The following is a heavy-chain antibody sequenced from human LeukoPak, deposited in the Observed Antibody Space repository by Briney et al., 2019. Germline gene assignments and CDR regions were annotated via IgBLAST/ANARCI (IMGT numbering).Heavy chain of an antibody. CDR3: AINKEVVVAATGTFDY. D-gene: IGHD2-15*01. Sequence: PGGSLRLSCAASGFTFSSYAMSWVRQAPRKGLEWVSAISGSGGSTYYADSVKGRFTISRDNSKNTLYLQMNSLRAEDTAVYYCAINKEVVVAATGTFDYWGQGTLVTVSS. CDR1: GFTFSSYA. CDR2: ISGSGGST. J-gene: IGHJ4*02. V-gene: IGHV3-23*01.